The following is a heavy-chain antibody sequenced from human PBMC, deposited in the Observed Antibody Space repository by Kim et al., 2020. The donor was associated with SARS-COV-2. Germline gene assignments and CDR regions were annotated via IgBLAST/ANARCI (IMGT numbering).Heavy chain of an antibody. CDR1: GFTFSDYY. D-gene: IGHD3-9*01. CDR3: ARELSLRYFDWQYYFDY. CDR2: ISSSGSTV. V-gene: IGHV3-11*04. J-gene: IGHJ4*02. Sequence: GGSLRLSCAASGFTFSDYYMSWIRQAPGKGLEWVSYISSSGSTVYYADSVKGRFTISRDNAKNSLYLQMNSLRAEDTAVYYCARELSLRYFDWQYYFDYWGQGTLVTVSS.